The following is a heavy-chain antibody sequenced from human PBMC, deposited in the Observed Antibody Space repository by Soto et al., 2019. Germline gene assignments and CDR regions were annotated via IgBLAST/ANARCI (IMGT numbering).Heavy chain of an antibody. V-gene: IGHV5-51*01. CDR2: IYPGDSDT. CDR3: ARLDSIAVAATVRDY. D-gene: IGHD6-19*01. Sequence: GESLKISCKGSGYSFASYWIGWVRQMPGKGLEWMGIIYPGDSDTRYSPSFQGQVTISADKSISTAYLQWSSLKASDTAMYYCARLDSIAVAATVRDYWGQGTLVTVSS. CDR1: GYSFASYW. J-gene: IGHJ4*02.